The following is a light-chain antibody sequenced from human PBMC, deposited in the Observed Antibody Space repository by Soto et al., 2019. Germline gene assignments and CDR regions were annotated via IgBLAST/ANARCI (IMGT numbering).Light chain of an antibody. J-gene: IGKJ1*01. CDR1: QSVSSSY. CDR3: QQYGSSPPRT. V-gene: IGKV3-20*01. CDR2: GAS. Sequence: EIVLTQSPGTLSLSPGERATLSCRASQSVSSSYLAWYQQKPGTATRLLIYGASSRATGIPDSFCGSESGIDFTLTISILEAEDFAVYDWQQYGSSPPRTFGQGIKVEIK.